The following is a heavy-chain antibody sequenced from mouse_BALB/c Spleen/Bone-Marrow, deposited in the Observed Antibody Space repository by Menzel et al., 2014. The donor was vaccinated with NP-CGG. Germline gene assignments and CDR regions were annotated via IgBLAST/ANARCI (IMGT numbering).Heavy chain of an antibody. CDR2: IWDDGIT. V-gene: IGHV2-6-7*01. J-gene: IGHJ2*01. CDR3: AREGNYFDY. Sequence: VQLQQSGPGLVAPSQSLSITCTVSGFSLTVYGVNWVRQPPGKGLEWLGMIWDDGITDYNSAFKSRLSISKDDSKSQVFLKMNSLQTDDTAKYYCAREGNYFDYWGQGTTLTVSS. CDR1: GFSLTVYG.